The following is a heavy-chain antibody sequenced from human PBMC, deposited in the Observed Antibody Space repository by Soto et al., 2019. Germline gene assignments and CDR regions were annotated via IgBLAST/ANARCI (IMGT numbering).Heavy chain of an antibody. CDR1: GYSFTSYW. CDR3: AISALYQLVGGMDV. V-gene: IGHV5-51*01. Sequence: VEAVNISCKCSGYSFTSYWIGWVRQMPGKGLEWMGIIYPGDSDTRYSPSFQGQVTISADKSISTAYLQWSSLKASDTAMYYCAISALYQLVGGMDVWGQGTTVTVSS. CDR2: IYPGDSDT. D-gene: IGHD6-6*01. J-gene: IGHJ6*02.